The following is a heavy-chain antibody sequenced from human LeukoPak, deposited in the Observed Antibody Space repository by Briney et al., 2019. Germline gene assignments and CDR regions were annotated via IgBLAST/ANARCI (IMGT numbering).Heavy chain of an antibody. J-gene: IGHJ4*02. D-gene: IGHD2-15*01. CDR3: ASSRGPFDY. V-gene: IGHV4-4*02. CDR2: IYHSEST. Sequence: SETLSPTCAVSGGSVSSNNWWSWVRQPPGKGLEWIGEIYHSESTNYKPSLKSRVTISIDKSKNQLSLKLSSVTAADTAVYYCASSRGPFDYWGQGTLVTVSS. CDR1: GGSVSSNNW.